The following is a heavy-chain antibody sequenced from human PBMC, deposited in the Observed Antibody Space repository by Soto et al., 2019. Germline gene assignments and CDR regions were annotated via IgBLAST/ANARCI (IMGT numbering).Heavy chain of an antibody. J-gene: IGHJ5*02. CDR3: ARDTYPTNWNYGGSDH. CDR2: ISGSDDST. CDR1: GFTFSDHY. V-gene: IGHV3-23*01. D-gene: IGHD1-7*01. Sequence: GGSLRLSCAASGFTFSDHYMDWVRQAPGKGLEWVSGISGSDDSTRYADSAKGRVTMTTDTSTSTAYMELRSLRSDDTAVYYCARDTYPTNWNYGGSDHWGQGTLVTVPS.